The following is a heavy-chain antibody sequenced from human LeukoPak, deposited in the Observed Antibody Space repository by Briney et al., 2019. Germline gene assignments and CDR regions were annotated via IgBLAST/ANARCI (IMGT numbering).Heavy chain of an antibody. CDR3: ARYNWRGYDSPWYYYYGMDV. J-gene: IGHJ6*04. D-gene: IGHD5-12*01. Sequence: SVKVSCKASGGTFSSYAISWVRQAPGQGLEWMGGIIPIFGTANYAQKFQGRVTITADESTSAAYMELSSLRSGDTAVYYCARYNWRGYDSPWYYYYGMDVWGKGTTVTVSS. CDR1: GGTFSSYA. CDR2: IIPIFGTA. V-gene: IGHV1-69*13.